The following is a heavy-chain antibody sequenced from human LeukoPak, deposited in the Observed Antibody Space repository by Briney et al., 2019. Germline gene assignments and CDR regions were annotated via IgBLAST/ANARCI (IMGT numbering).Heavy chain of an antibody. CDR3: AKKLSGNGWIFDY. J-gene: IGHJ4*02. V-gene: IGHV3-33*06. D-gene: IGHD6-19*01. Sequence: GSLGLSCAASGFTFSSCGMHWVRQAPGKGLEWVAVIWYDGSHQYYADSVKGRFTISRDNSKNTLYLQMNILRAEDTAVYYCAKKLSGNGWIFDYWGQGTLVTVSS. CDR2: IWYDGSHQ. CDR1: GFTFSSCG.